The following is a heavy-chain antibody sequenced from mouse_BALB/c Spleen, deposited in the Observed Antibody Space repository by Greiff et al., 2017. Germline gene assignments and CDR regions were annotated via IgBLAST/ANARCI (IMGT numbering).Heavy chain of an antibody. V-gene: IGHV1-7*01. CDR2: INPSTGYT. CDR1: GYTFTSYW. J-gene: IGHJ2*01. CDR3: ARWGDYDY. D-gene: IGHD2-4*01. Sequence: QVQLKQSGAELAKPGASVKMSCKASGYTFTSYWMHWVKQRPGQGLEWIGYINPSTGYTEYNQKFKDKATLTADKSSSTAYMQLSSLTSEDSAVYYCARWGDYDYWGQGTTLTVSS.